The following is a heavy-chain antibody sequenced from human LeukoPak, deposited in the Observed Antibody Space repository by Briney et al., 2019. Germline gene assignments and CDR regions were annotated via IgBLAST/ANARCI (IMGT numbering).Heavy chain of an antibody. CDR2: FDPEDGET. V-gene: IGHV1-24*01. Sequence: ASVKVSCKASGGTFSSYAISWVRQAPGQGLEWMGGFDPEDGETIYAQKFQGRVTMTEDTSTDTAYMELSSLRSEDTAVYYCARDQSWFDPWGQGTLVTVSS. CDR3: ARDQSWFDP. J-gene: IGHJ5*02. CDR1: GGTFSSYA.